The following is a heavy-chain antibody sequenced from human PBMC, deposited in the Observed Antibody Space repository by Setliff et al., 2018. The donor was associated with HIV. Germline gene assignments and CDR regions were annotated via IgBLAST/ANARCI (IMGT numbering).Heavy chain of an antibody. CDR1: GFSFSDYF. CDR3: ARDRGLRGMLLSSKELGFYCMDV. J-gene: IGHJ6*03. Sequence: PGGSLRLSCAVSGFSFSDYFMTWIRQAPGKGLEWVSYISGSGGVMAYADNVKGRFTISRDNSKNTLYLQMNSLRAEDTAVYYCARDRGLRGMLLSSKELGFYCMDVWGKGTTVTVSS. CDR2: ISGSGGVM. V-gene: IGHV3-11*01. D-gene: IGHD1-26*01.